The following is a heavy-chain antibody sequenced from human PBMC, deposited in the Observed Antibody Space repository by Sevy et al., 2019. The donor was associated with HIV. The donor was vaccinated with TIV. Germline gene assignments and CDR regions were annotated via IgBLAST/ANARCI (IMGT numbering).Heavy chain of an antibody. D-gene: IGHD3-10*01. V-gene: IGHV1-3*01. Sequence: ASVKVSCKTSGYTFTTYAIHWVRQAPGQRLELMGWINAGNGNTKYSQNFQGRVTITRDTSASTAYMELSSLRVEDTAVYYCARDYSGSGSYYISNWFDPWGQGTLVTVSS. J-gene: IGHJ5*02. CDR2: INAGNGNT. CDR1: GYTFTTYA. CDR3: ARDYSGSGSYYISNWFDP.